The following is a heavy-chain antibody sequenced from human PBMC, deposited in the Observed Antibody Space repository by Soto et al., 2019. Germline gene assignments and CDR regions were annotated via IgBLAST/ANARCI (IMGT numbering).Heavy chain of an antibody. V-gene: IGHV1-69*01. J-gene: IGHJ4*02. CDR2: IIPIFGTA. CDR3: ARSSGYYYGGDWRFDY. D-gene: IGHD3-22*01. CDR1: GGTFSSYA. Sequence: QVQLVQSGAEVKKPGSSVKVSCKASGGTFSSYAISWVRQAPGQGLEWMGGIIPIFGTANYAQKFQGRVTMTADESTSTADMELSSLRSEDTAVYYCARSSGYYYGGDWRFDYWGQGTLVTVSS.